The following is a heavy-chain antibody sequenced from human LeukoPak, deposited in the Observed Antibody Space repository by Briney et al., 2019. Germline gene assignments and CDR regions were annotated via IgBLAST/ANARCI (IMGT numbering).Heavy chain of an antibody. CDR1: GFTFSSYA. J-gene: IGHJ4*02. CDR2: TSGNGETT. D-gene: IGHD4-17*01. V-gene: IGHV3-23*01. CDR3: ASRLKTPSDYGLSKYYFDS. Sequence: GGSLRLSCAASGFTFSSYAMSWVRQAPGKGLEWVSATSGNGETTYYADSVKGRFTISRDNIKNMLYLQINSLRAEDTAVYYCASRLKTPSDYGLSKYYFDSWGQGTLVTVSS.